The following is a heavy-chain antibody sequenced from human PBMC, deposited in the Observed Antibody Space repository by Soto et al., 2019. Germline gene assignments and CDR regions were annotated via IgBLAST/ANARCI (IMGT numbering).Heavy chain of an antibody. CDR3: VRDSETSSSWSLDY. Sequence: VWSLRLSCVASGFNVSSDYMNWVRQAPGKGLEWVSVLSTTGFTSYADSVKGRFTISSDSSKNTLYLQMNSLRVEDTAVYYCVRDSETSSSWSLDYWGQGVMVTLSS. CDR1: GFNVSSDY. J-gene: IGHJ4*02. D-gene: IGHD6-13*01. CDR2: LSTTGFT. V-gene: IGHV3-53*01.